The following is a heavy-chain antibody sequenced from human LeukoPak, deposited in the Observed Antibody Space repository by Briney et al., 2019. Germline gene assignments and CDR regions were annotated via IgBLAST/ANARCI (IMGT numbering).Heavy chain of an antibody. J-gene: IGHJ4*02. CDR1: GYTFTGYY. Sequence: GASVKVSCKASGYTFTGYYMHWVRQAPGQGLEWMGWINPNNGGTNYAQKFQGRVTMTRDTSISTASMELSRLRSDDSAVYYCARALRIAARDLYYFDYWGQGTLVTVSS. V-gene: IGHV1-2*02. CDR3: ARALRIAARDLYYFDY. D-gene: IGHD6-6*01. CDR2: INPNNGGT.